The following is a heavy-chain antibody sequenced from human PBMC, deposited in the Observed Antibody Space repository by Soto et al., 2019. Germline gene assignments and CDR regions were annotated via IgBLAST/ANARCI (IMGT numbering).Heavy chain of an antibody. D-gene: IGHD2-2*01. J-gene: IGHJ3*02. Sequence: SETLSLTCAVYGGSFSGYYWSWIRQPPGKGLEWIGEINHSGSTNYNPSLKSRVTISVDTSKNQFSLKLSSVTAADTAVYYCARGGVTFHCSSTSCPTGAFDIWGQGTMVTVSS. CDR1: GGSFSGYY. CDR2: INHSGST. CDR3: ARGGVTFHCSSTSCPTGAFDI. V-gene: IGHV4-34*01.